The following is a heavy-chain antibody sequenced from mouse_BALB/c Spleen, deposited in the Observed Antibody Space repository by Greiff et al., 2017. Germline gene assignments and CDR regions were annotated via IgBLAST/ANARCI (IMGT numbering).Heavy chain of an antibody. Sequence: LVESGPQLVRPGASVKISCKASGYSFTSYWMHWVKQRPGQGLEWIGMIDPSDSETRLNQKFKDKATLTVDKSSSTAYMQLSSPTSEDSAVYYCARGDYGSPYLAMDYWGQGTSVTVSS. CDR2: IDPSDSET. CDR1: GYSFTSYW. CDR3: ARGDYGSPYLAMDY. V-gene: IGHV1S126*01. D-gene: IGHD1-1*01. J-gene: IGHJ4*01.